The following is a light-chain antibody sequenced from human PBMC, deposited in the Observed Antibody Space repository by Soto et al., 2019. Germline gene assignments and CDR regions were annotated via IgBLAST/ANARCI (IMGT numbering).Light chain of an antibody. CDR1: QVITNY. J-gene: IGKJ1*01. CDR2: AAS. Sequence: DSQMTQSPSPLSSSVVDTDTTSFGASQVITNYLAWYQQKPGQVPKLLIYAASKLQSGVPSRFSGSGFGTDFTLTISSLQSEDFASYFCQHTFNSPPWTFGQGTKVDI. CDR3: QHTFNSPPWT. V-gene: IGKV1-27*01.